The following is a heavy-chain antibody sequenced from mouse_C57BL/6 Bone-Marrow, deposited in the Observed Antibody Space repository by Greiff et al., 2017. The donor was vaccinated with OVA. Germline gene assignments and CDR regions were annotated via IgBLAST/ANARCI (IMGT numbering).Heavy chain of an antibody. CDR3: TTMGTTVASYFED. CDR2: IYPENGDT. D-gene: IGHD1-1*01. V-gene: IGHV14-4*01. Sequence: EVKLQQSGAELVRPGASVKLSCTASGFNITDDYMHWVKQRPEQGLEWIGWIYPENGDTEYASKFQGKATITADTSSNTAYLQLSSLTSEDTAVYDCTTMGTTVASYFEDWGTGTTVTVSS. J-gene: IGHJ1*03. CDR1: GFNITDDY.